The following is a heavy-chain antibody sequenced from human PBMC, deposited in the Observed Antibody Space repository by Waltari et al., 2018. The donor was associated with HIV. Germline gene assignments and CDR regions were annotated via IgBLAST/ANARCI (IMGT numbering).Heavy chain of an antibody. D-gene: IGHD3-16*01. CDR3: ARDFWGGYYYGMDV. J-gene: IGHJ6*02. Sequence: EVQLVESGGGLVKPGGSLRLSCAASGFTFRSYSMNWVRQAPGKGLEWVSSNSRCSSYIYYADSVKGRFTISRDNAKNSLYLQMNSLRAEDTAVYYCARDFWGGYYYGMDVWGQGTTVTVSS. CDR2: NSRCSSYI. CDR1: GFTFRSYS. V-gene: IGHV3-21*01.